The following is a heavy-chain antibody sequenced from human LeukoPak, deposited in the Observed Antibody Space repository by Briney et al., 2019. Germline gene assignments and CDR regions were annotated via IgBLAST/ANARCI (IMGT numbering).Heavy chain of an antibody. CDR1: GFTFSSYW. CDR3: ARDRGMVATLTDAFDI. D-gene: IGHD5-12*01. Sequence: GGSLRLSCAASGFTFSSYWMSWVRQAPGKGLEWVANIKQDGSEKYYVDSVKGRFTISRDNAKNSLYLQMNSLRAEDTAVYYCARDRGMVATLTDAFDIWGQGTMVTVSS. V-gene: IGHV3-7*01. CDR2: IKQDGSEK. J-gene: IGHJ3*02.